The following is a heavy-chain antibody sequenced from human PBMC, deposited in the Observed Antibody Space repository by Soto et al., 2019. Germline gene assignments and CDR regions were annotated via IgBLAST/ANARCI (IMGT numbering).Heavy chain of an antibody. CDR1: GFAFSSYS. D-gene: IGHD1-1*01. J-gene: IGHJ6*02. Sequence: GGSLRLSCAASGFAFSSYSMIWVRLAPGKGLEWASFISGSSGYIYYADSVKGRFTISRDNSKNTLYLQMNSLRAEDTAVYYCARDRGGPTTETNVWGQGTTLTVSS. CDR3: ARDRGGPTTETNV. CDR2: ISGSSGYI. V-gene: IGHV3-21*01.